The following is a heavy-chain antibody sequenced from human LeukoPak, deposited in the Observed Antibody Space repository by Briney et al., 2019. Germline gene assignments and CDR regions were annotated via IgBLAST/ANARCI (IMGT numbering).Heavy chain of an antibody. D-gene: IGHD4-11*01. CDR3: ARGPVITVPWDYYYYYMDV. V-gene: IGHV4-59*11. CDR1: GGSISSHY. Sequence: SETLSLTCTVSGGSISSHYWSWIRQPPGKGREWIGYIYYSGSTNYNPSLKSRVTISVDTSKDQFSLKLSSVTAADTAVYYCARGPVITVPWDYYYYYMDVWGKGTTVTVSS. J-gene: IGHJ6*03. CDR2: IYYSGST.